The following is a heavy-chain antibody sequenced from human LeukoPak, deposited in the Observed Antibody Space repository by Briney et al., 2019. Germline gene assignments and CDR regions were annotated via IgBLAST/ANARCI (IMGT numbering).Heavy chain of an antibody. V-gene: IGHV3-15*07. J-gene: IGHJ4*02. Sequence: GGSLRLSCAASGFTFRSHGMNWVRQAPGKGLEWVGRIKSKTDGGTTDYAAPVKGRFTISRDDSKNTLYLQMNSLKTEDTAVYYCTTGNYGDYDFDYWGQGTLVTVSS. D-gene: IGHD4-17*01. CDR1: GFTFRSHG. CDR3: TTGNYGDYDFDY. CDR2: IKSKTDGGTT.